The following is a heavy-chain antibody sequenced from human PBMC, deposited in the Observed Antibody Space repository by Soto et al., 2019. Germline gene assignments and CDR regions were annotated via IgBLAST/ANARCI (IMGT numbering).Heavy chain of an antibody. J-gene: IGHJ4*02. CDR3: ARDRYSSGWYVDY. CDR2: INSDGSST. D-gene: IGHD6-19*01. CDR1: GFTFSSYW. V-gene: IGHV3-74*01. Sequence: EVQLVESGGGLVQPGGSLRLSCAASGFTFSSYWMHWVRQAPGKGLVWVSRINSDGSSTSYADSVKGRFTISRDNAKNRLYLQMNSLRVEDKALYYCARDRYSSGWYVDYWGQGTLVTVSS.